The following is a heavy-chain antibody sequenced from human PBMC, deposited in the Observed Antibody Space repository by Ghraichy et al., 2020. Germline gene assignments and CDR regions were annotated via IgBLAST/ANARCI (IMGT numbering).Heavy chain of an antibody. Sequence: SETLSLTCAVSGGSISSGGYSWSWIRQPPGKGLEWIGYIYHSGNTYYNPSLKSRVTISVDRSKNQFSLKLSSVTAADTAVYYCARDFGYYDSSGYYYYYYGMDVWGQGTTVTVSS. V-gene: IGHV4-30-2*01. CDR3: ARDFGYYDSSGYYYYYYGMDV. CDR2: IYHSGNT. CDR1: GGSISSGGYS. D-gene: IGHD3-22*01. J-gene: IGHJ6*02.